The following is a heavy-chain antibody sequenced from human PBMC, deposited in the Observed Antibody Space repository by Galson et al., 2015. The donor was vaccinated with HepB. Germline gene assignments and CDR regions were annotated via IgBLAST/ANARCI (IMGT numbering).Heavy chain of an antibody. CDR3: ARELRIGIAVRPQYGMDV. D-gene: IGHD6-6*01. V-gene: IGHV3-21*01. Sequence: SLRLSCAASGFTFSSYSMNWVRQAPGKGLEWVSSISSSSSYIYYADSVKGRFTISRDNAKNSLYLQMNSLRAEDTAVYYCARELRIGIAVRPQYGMDVWGHGTTVTVSS. J-gene: IGHJ6*02. CDR2: ISSSSSYI. CDR1: GFTFSSYS.